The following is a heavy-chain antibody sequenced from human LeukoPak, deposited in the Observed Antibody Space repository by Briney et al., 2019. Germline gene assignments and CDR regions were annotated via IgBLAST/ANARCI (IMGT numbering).Heavy chain of an antibody. CDR3: ASTRNDYVWGSYRGVDY. V-gene: IGHV1-69*13. Sequence: SVNVSCKASGGTFSSYAISWVRQAPGQGLEWMGGIIPIFGTANYAQKFQGRVTITADESTSTAYMELSSLRSEDTAVYYCASTRNDYVWGSYRGVDYWGQGTLVTVSS. CDR1: GGTFSSYA. J-gene: IGHJ4*02. D-gene: IGHD3-16*02. CDR2: IIPIFGTA.